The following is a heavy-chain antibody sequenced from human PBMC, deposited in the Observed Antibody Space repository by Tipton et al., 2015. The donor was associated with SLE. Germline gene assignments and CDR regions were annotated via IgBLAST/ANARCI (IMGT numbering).Heavy chain of an antibody. CDR1: GGSISSSSYY. CDR3: ARVLVAIDYYYMDV. J-gene: IGHJ6*03. CDR2: IYYSGST. Sequence: TLSLTCTVSGGSISSSSYYWGWIRQPPGKGLEWIGYIYYSGSTNYNPSLKSRVTISVDTSKNQFSLKLSSVTAADTAVYYCARVLVAIDYYYMDVWGKGTTVTVSS. V-gene: IGHV4-61*05. D-gene: IGHD2-21*01.